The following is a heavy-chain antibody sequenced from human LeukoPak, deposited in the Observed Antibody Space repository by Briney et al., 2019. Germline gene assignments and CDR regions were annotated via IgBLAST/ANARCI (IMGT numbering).Heavy chain of an antibody. D-gene: IGHD3-3*01. CDR2: IHYRGST. CDR3: ARERFGVVNY. V-gene: IGHV4-59*11. CDR1: GDSISSHY. Sequence: PSETLSLTCTVSGDSISSHYWSWIRQPPGKGLEWIGYIHYRGSTNYNPSLKSRVTISVDTFKNQFSLKLSSVTAADTAVYYCARERFGVVNYWGQGTLVTVSS. J-gene: IGHJ4*02.